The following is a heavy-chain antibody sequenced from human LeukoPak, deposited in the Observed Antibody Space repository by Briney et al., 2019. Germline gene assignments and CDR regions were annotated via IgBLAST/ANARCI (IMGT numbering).Heavy chain of an antibody. CDR3: ARGGGLHPFDY. J-gene: IGHJ4*02. V-gene: IGHV3-48*01. D-gene: IGHD4-11*01. Sequence: GGSLRLSCAASGFSFSRAWMSWVRQAPGKGLEWVSYISSSSSTIYYADSVKGRFTISRDNAKNSLYLQMNSLRAEDTAVYYCARGGGLHPFDYWGQGTLVTVSS. CDR1: GFSFSRAW. CDR2: ISSSSSTI.